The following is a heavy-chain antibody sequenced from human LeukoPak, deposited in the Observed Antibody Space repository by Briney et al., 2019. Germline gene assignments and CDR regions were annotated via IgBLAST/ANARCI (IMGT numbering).Heavy chain of an antibody. J-gene: IGHJ4*02. Sequence: PGRYLRLSCAASGFTFSSYGMHWVRQAPGKGLEWVAVIWYDGSNKYYADSVKGRFTISRDNSKNTLYLQMNSLRAEDTAAYYCARESYDILTGYFSEFDYWGQGTLVTVSS. V-gene: IGHV3-33*01. CDR3: ARESYDILTGYFSEFDY. CDR1: GFTFSSYG. CDR2: IWYDGSNK. D-gene: IGHD3-9*01.